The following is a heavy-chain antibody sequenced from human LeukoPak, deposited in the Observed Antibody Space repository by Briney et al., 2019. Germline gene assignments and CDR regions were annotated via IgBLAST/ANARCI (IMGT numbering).Heavy chain of an antibody. V-gene: IGHV3-23*01. CDR3: AKAFQRGVRRTSQD. CDR1: GFTFSDYA. J-gene: IGHJ4*02. D-gene: IGHD3-10*01. CDR2: ISDGVGTT. Sequence: GGSLRLSCAASGFTFSDYAMSWVRQAPGKGLEWVSVISDGVGTTYYAVSVRGRFTISRDNSKNRLYLQMNSLRGEDTAVYYCAKAFQRGVRRTSQDWGQGTQVTVSS.